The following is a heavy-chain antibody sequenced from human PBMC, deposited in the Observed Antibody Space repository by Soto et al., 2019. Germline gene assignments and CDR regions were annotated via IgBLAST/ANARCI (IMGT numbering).Heavy chain of an antibody. V-gene: IGHV1-69*12. Sequence: QVQLVQSGAEVKRPGSSVKVSCKASGGTFSSYAISWVRQAPGQGLEWMGGIIPIFGTANYAQKFQGRVTMTADEATSTAYTELSSLRSEDTAVYYCARLYCSGGSCYPTVAYFDYWGQGTLVTVSS. CDR1: GGTFSSYA. D-gene: IGHD2-15*01. J-gene: IGHJ4*02. CDR2: IIPIFGTA. CDR3: ARLYCSGGSCYPTVAYFDY.